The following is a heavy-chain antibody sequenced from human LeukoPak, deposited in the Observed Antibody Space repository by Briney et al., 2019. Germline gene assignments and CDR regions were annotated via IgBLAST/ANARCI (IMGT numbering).Heavy chain of an antibody. CDR3: ARRASVREDYFDY. V-gene: IGHV3-7*05. D-gene: IGHD3-10*01. CDR2: IGQDGSQK. CDR1: GFTFSRSW. J-gene: IGHJ4*02. Sequence: PGGSLRLSCAASGFTFSRSWMSWVRQAPGKGLEWVDNIGQDGSQKEYVDTMKGRFTISRDNAKNSLHLEMNSLRGEDTAVYYCARRASVREDYFDYWGQGTLVTVSS.